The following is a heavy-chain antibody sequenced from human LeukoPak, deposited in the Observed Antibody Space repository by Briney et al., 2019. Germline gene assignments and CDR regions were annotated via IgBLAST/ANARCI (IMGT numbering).Heavy chain of an antibody. CDR3: ARAGGITMVRGVPYYYYYYGMDV. J-gene: IGHJ6*04. Sequence: SVNVSCTASGGTFSSYAISWVRQAPGQGLEWMGGIIPIFGTANYAQKFQGRVTITADESTSTDYMELSSLRSEDTAVYYCARAGGITMVRGVPYYYYYYGMDVWGKGTTVTVSS. CDR2: IIPIFGTA. V-gene: IGHV1-69*13. CDR1: GGTFSSYA. D-gene: IGHD3-10*01.